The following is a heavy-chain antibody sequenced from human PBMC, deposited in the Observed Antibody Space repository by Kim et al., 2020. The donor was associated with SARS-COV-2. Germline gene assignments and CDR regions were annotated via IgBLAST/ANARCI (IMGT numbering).Heavy chain of an antibody. D-gene: IGHD1-26*01. CDR2: TYYRSSWSS. CDR3: ASGWALDA. J-gene: IGHJ6*02. V-gene: IGHV6-1*01. CDR1: GDTVSSNTAA. Sequence: SQTLSLTCAISGDTVSSNTAAWNWIRQSPSRGLEWLGRTYYRSSWSSDYAVSVRSRIAINADTSKNQFSLQLNSVTPEDTAVYYCASGWALDAWGQGTTVIVSS.